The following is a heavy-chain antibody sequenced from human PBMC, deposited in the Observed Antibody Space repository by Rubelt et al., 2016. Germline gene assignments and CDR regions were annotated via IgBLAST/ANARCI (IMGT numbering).Heavy chain of an antibody. CDR3: ARHAGDGGNSEDWFDP. D-gene: IGHD4-23*01. V-gene: IGHV5-10-1*01. Sequence: EVQLVQSGAEVKKPGESLRISCKGSGYSFTSYWISWVRQMPGKGLEWMGKLDPSDSYNNYSPSFQGHGTISADKSISTAYLQWSSLKASDTAMYYCARHAGDGGNSEDWFDPWGQGTLVTVSS. CDR2: LDPSDSYN. CDR1: GYSFTSYW. J-gene: IGHJ5*02.